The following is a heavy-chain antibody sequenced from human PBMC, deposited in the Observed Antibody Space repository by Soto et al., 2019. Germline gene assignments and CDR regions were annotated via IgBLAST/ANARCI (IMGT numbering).Heavy chain of an antibody. CDR3: ARDWVQYSGGYNRMGCHLDY. J-gene: IGHJ4*02. D-gene: IGHD1-26*01. Sequence: QVQLVQSGAEVKKPGSSVKVSCKASGGTFSSYAISWVRQAPGQGLEWMGGIIPIFGTANYAQKFQGRVTITADESTSTAYMELSSLRSEDTAVYYCARDWVQYSGGYNRMGCHLDYWGQGTLVTVSS. V-gene: IGHV1-69*01. CDR2: IIPIFGTA. CDR1: GGTFSSYA.